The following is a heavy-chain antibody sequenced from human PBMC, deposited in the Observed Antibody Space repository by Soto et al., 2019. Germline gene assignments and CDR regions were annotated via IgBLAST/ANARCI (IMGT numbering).Heavy chain of an antibody. D-gene: IGHD3-10*01. V-gene: IGHV4-39*01. Sequence: PSETLSLTCTFSGDSISSSSNYYWGCIRQPPGKGLEWIGSIYFSGRAYYSPSLKSRVTISVDTSKNQFSLTLNSVTAADTAVYYCATFEIYGSGSYSAHYHFQYWGQGTLVNVS. J-gene: IGHJ4*02. CDR1: GDSISSSSNYY. CDR3: ATFEIYGSGSYSAHYHFQY. CDR2: IYFSGRA.